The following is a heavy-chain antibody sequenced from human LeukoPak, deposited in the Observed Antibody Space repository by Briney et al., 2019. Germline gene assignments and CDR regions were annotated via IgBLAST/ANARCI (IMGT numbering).Heavy chain of an antibody. V-gene: IGHV3-53*01. J-gene: IGHJ1*01. Sequence: GGSLRLSCTVSGFTVSINSMSWVRQAPGKGLEWVSFIYSGGNTHYSDSVKGRFTISRDNSKNTLYLQMNSLRAEDTAVYYCTTLYYYSSSGPTISWGQGTLVSVSS. CDR3: TTLYYYSSSGPTIS. CDR1: GFTVSINS. CDR2: IYSGGNT. D-gene: IGHD3-22*01.